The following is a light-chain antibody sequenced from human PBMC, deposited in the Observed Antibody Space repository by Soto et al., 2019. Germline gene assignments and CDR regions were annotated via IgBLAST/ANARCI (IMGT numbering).Light chain of an antibody. Sequence: MQLPPSPSTLSASVGDRVTITCRASQSISSWLAWYQQKPGKAPKLLIYDASSLASGGPSRFSGSESGTEFTLTISSLQAEDFAICNCEHYNKWPRTFGQGT. CDR2: DAS. J-gene: IGKJ1*01. CDR3: EHYNKWPRT. CDR1: QSISSW. V-gene: IGKV1-5*01.